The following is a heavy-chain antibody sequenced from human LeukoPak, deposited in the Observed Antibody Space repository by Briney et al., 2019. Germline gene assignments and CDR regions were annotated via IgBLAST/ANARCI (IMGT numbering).Heavy chain of an antibody. CDR1: GXTFSSYA. CDR3: ARDGGNYGAFDI. V-gene: IGHV3-64*01. CDR2: ISSNGGST. Sequence: PGGSLRLSCAASGXTFSSYAMHWVRQAPGKGLEYVSAISSNGGSTYYANSVKGRFTISRDNSKNTLYLQMGSLRAEDMAVYYCARDGGNYGAFDIWGQGTMVTVSS. J-gene: IGHJ3*02. D-gene: IGHD4-23*01.